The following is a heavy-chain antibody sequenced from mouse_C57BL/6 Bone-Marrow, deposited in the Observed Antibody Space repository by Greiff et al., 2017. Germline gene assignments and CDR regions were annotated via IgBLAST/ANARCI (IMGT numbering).Heavy chain of an antibody. Sequence: QVQLLQPGAELVRPGSSVKLSCKASGYTFTSYWMHWVQQRPIQGLEWIGNIDPSDSETHYNQTFKYTATLTVAKSSSTAYMQLSRQTSEDSAVYYGARDYGSSYAMDYWGQGTSVTVSS. CDR1: GYTFTSYW. CDR2: IDPSDSET. V-gene: IGHV1-52*01. CDR3: ARDYGSSYAMDY. J-gene: IGHJ4*01. D-gene: IGHD1-1*01.